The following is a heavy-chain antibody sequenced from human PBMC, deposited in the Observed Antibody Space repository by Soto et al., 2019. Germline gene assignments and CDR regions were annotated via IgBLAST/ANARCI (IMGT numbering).Heavy chain of an antibody. J-gene: IGHJ6*02. CDR3: ARALGVYRYGYGYYYYGTDV. CDR1: GGSFSGYC. CDR2: INHSGST. D-gene: IGHD5-18*01. Sequence: PSATLSRASAVYGGSFSGYCWSWIRPPPGKALEWMGEINHSGSTNYNPSLKSRVTIPVDTSKNQFSLKLSSVTAADTAVYYCARALGVYRYGYGYYYYGTDVCGQGTTVTFSS. V-gene: IGHV4-34*01.